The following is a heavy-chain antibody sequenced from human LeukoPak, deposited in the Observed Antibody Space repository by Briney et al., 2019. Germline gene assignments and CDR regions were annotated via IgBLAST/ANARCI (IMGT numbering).Heavy chain of an antibody. V-gene: IGHV5-10-1*01. CDR3: ARHPYSSSWYDFDY. Sequence: PGESLKISCKGSGYSFTSYWISWVRQIPGKGLEWRGRIDPSDSYTNYSPSFQGHVTISADKSISTAYLQWSSLKASDTAMYYCARHPYSSSWYDFDYWGQGTLVTVSS. CDR2: IDPSDSYT. D-gene: IGHD6-13*01. CDR1: GYSFTSYW. J-gene: IGHJ4*02.